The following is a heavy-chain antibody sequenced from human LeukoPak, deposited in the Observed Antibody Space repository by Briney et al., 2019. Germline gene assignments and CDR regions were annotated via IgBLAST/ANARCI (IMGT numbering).Heavy chain of an antibody. CDR1: GYSISSGYY. J-gene: IGHJ4*02. Sequence: ASETLSLTCAVSGYSISSGYYWGWIRQPPGKGLEGIGSIYHTGSTYYNPSLQSRITISLDSPKNQFSLKLTSVTAADTAVYYCASGGTAVVMALTYYFDTWGQGTPVTVSS. V-gene: IGHV4-38-2*01. CDR3: ASGGTAVVMALTYYFDT. CDR2: IYHTGST. D-gene: IGHD3-22*01.